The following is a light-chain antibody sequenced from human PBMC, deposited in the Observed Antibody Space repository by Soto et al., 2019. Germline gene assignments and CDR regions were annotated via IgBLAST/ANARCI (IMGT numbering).Light chain of an antibody. V-gene: IGKV1-39*01. CDR3: QQSYSTSVT. Sequence: DIQMTQSPSSLSASVGDRVTITCRASQSISSYLNWYQQKPGKAPKLLIYAASSLQSGVPSRFSGSGSGTDFTLTISSLQPEDFATYYCQQSYSTSVTVGQATKLEIK. CDR2: AAS. CDR1: QSISSY. J-gene: IGKJ2*01.